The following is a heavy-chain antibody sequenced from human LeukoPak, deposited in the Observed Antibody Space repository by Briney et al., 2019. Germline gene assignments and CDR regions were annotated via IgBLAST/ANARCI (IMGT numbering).Heavy chain of an antibody. J-gene: IGHJ6*03. D-gene: IGHD6-13*01. CDR1: GGSISSGGYY. Sequence: SQTLSLTCTVSGGSISSGGYYWSWIRQPPGKGLEWIGYIYHSGSTYYNPSLKSRVTISVDRSKNQFSLKLSSVTAADTAVYYCARGRSSSWGGTLNYYYMDVWGKGTTVTVSS. CDR2: IYHSGST. CDR3: ARGRSSSWGGTLNYYYMDV. V-gene: IGHV4-30-2*01.